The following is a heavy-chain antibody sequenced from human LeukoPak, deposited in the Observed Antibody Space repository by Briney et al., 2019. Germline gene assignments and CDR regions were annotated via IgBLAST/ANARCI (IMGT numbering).Heavy chain of an antibody. V-gene: IGHV3-30*04. J-gene: IGHJ4*02. CDR3: AREVGYYFDY. Sequence: PGRSLRLSCAASGFTFSSYAMHWVRQAPGKGLEWVAVISYDGSNKYYADSVKGRFTISRDNSKNTLYLQMNSLRAEDTAVYYCAREVGYYFDYWGQGTLVTVSS. CDR1: GFTFSSYA. CDR2: ISYDGSNK.